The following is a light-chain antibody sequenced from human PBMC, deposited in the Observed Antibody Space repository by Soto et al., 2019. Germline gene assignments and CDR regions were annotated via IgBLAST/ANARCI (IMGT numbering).Light chain of an antibody. V-gene: IGKV3-20*01. CDR1: QSVSTRY. Sequence: SMLTQSPGTLSLSPGERATLSCRASQSVSTRYLAWYQQKPGQAPRLLIYGASIRATGIPDRFSGSGSGTDLTLTISRLEPEDFAVYYCHQFGSSPPAFTFGQGTKLEI. CDR3: HQFGSSPPAFT. J-gene: IGKJ2*01. CDR2: GAS.